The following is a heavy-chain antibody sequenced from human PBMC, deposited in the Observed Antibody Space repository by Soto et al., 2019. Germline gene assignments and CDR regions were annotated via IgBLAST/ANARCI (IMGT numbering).Heavy chain of an antibody. CDR2: IYYSGST. CDR1: GGSISSYY. Sequence: SETLSLTCTVSGGSISSYYWGWIRRPPGKGLEWIGYIYYSGSTNYNPSLKSRVTISVDTSKNQFSLKLSSVTAADTAVYYCARVDGGGMNYYYMDVWGKGTTVTVSS. V-gene: IGHV4-59*01. D-gene: IGHD2-15*01. J-gene: IGHJ6*03. CDR3: ARVDGGGMNYYYMDV.